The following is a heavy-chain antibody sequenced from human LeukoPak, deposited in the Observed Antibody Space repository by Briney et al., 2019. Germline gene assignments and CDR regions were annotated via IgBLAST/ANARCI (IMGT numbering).Heavy chain of an antibody. CDR2: INHSGST. CDR1: GGSFSGYY. CDR3: ARDPSVRSWYVFDY. Sequence: SSETLSLTCAVYGGSFSGYYWSWIRQPPGEGLEWIGEINHSGSTNYNPSLKSRVTISVDTSKNQFSLKLSSVTAADTAVYYCARDPSVRSWYVFDYWGQGTLVTVSS. J-gene: IGHJ4*02. D-gene: IGHD6-13*01. V-gene: IGHV4-34*01.